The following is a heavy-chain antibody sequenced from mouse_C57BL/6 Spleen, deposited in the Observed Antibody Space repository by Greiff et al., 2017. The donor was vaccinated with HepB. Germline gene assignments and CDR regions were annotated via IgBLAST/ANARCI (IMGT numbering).Heavy chain of an antibody. V-gene: IGHV1-82*01. D-gene: IGHD2-3*01. CDR2: IYPGDGDT. CDR3: ARDGDGYYVGFAY. CDR1: GYAFSSSW. Sequence: VKLQQSGPELVKPGASVKISCKASGYAFSSSWMNWVKQRPGKGLEWIGRIYPGDGDTNYNGKFKGKATLTADKSSSTAYMQLSSLTSEDSAVYFCARDGDGYYVGFAYWGQGTLVTVSA. J-gene: IGHJ3*01.